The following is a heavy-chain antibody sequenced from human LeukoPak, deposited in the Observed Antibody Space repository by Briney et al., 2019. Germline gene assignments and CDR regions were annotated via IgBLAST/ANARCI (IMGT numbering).Heavy chain of an antibody. CDR2: INHSGST. D-gene: IGHD2-2*01. CDR3: ARGGIVVVQAASRPYYNYYGMDV. CDR1: GGSFSGYY. Sequence: SETLSLTCAVYGGSFSGYYWSWIRQPPGKGLEWIGEINHSGSTNYNPSLKSRVTISVDTSQNQFSLKLSSVTAADTAVYYCARGGIVVVQAASRPYYNYYGMDVWGKGTTVTVSS. J-gene: IGHJ6*04. V-gene: IGHV4-34*01.